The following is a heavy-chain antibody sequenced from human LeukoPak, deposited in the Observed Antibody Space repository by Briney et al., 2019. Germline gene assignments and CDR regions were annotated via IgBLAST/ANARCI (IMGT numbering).Heavy chain of an antibody. CDR2: IGTAGDT. V-gene: IGHV3-13*01. J-gene: IGHJ5*02. CDR1: GFTFSSYD. CDR3: ARGNTRSWFDP. Sequence: LGGSLRLSCAASGFTFSSYDMHWVRQATGKGLEWVSAIGTAGDTYYPGSVKGRFTISRENAKNSLYLQMNSLRAGDTAVYYCARGNTRSWFDPWGQGTLVTVSS.